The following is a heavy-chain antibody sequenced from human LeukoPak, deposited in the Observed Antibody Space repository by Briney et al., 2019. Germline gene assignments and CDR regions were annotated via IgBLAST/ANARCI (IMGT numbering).Heavy chain of an antibody. J-gene: IGHJ4*02. CDR3: AKAKPQGSDRDFDY. V-gene: IGHV1-2*06. D-gene: IGHD1-14*01. CDR1: GYTFTDYY. Sequence: ASVKVSCKASGYTFTDYYIHWVRQAPGQGLEWMGRINPNSGDTNYAQKFQGRVTMTGDTSITTAYMELNSLRSDDTAVYYCAKAKPQGSDRDFDYWGQGTLVTVSS. CDR2: INPNSGDT.